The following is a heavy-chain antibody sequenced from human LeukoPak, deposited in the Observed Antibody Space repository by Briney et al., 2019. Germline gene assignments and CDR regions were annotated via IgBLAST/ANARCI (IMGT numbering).Heavy chain of an antibody. CDR1: GXSISTYY. D-gene: IGHD3-22*01. CDR2: IYYSGST. Sequence: PSETLSLTCTVSGXSISTYYWSWIRQPPGEGLEWIGYIYYSGSTSYNPSLKSRVTISIDTSKSQFSLNLSSVTAADTAVYYCAGSKGYDSSASDWGQGSLVTVSS. V-gene: IGHV4-59*08. CDR3: AGSKGYDSSASD. J-gene: IGHJ4*02.